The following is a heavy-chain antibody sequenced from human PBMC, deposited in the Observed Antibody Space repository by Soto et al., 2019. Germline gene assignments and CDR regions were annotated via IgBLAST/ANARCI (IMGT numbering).Heavy chain of an antibody. CDR1: GFTFNNYW. V-gene: IGHV3-7*05. Sequence: EVQLVESGGNLVQPGGSLRLSCEASGFTFNNYWMTWVRQAPGKGLEWVASIKADGNEKYYVDSVKGRFTISRDNTKNSLDLQMNSLRAEDTAAYFCARANLGPFDYWDQGTLVTVSS. J-gene: IGHJ4*02. CDR2: IKADGNEK. CDR3: ARANLGPFDY.